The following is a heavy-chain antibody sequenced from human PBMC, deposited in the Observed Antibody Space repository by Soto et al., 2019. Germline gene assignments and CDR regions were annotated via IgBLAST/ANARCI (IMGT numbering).Heavy chain of an antibody. D-gene: IGHD6-6*01. CDR3: ARDLGLIAARP. CDR2: ISSSSSYI. Sequence: EVQLVESGGGLVKPGGSLRLSCAASGFTFSSYSMNWVRQAPGKGLEWVSSISSSSSYIYYADSVKGRFTITRDNAEYSLYLQMNSLRAEDTAVYYCARDLGLIAARPWGQGTLVTVSS. CDR1: GFTFSSYS. V-gene: IGHV3-21*01. J-gene: IGHJ5*02.